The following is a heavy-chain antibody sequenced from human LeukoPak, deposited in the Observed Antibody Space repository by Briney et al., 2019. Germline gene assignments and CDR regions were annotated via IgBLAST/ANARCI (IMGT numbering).Heavy chain of an antibody. CDR2: IYPGDSDT. V-gene: IGHV5-51*01. J-gene: IGHJ4*02. CDR3: ARQRHTYASGYYFVY. D-gene: IGHD3-22*01. Sequence: GESLKISCKGSGYSFTSYWMGWVRQMPGKGLEWMGIIYPGDSDTRYSPSFQGQVTISADKSISTAYLQWSSLKASDTALYYCARQRHTYASGYYFVYWGQGTLVTVSS. CDR1: GYSFTSYW.